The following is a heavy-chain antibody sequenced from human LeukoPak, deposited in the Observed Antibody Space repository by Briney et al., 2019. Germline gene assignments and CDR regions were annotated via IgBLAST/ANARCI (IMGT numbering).Heavy chain of an antibody. J-gene: IGHJ5*02. CDR2: IYYSGST. Sequence: SSQTLSLTCTVSGVSISSGGCYWRWIRQHPGKGLEWIGYIYYSGSTYYNPSLKSRVTISVDTSKNQFSLKLSSVTAADTAVYYCARDGCSSTSCYTDNWFDPWGQGTLVTVSS. D-gene: IGHD2-2*02. V-gene: IGHV4-31*03. CDR1: GVSISSGGCY. CDR3: ARDGCSSTSCYTDNWFDP.